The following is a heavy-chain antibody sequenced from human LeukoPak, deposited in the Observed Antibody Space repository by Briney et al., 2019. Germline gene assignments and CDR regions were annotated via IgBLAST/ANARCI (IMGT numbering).Heavy chain of an antibody. J-gene: IGHJ5*02. Sequence: PGGSLRLSCAASGFTFSSYSMNWVRQAPGKGLEWVSYISSSSSTIYYADSVKGRFTISRDNAKNSLFLQMNSLRAEDTAVYYYARGGVTDRQRAQPKEWFDPWGQGTLVTVSS. D-gene: IGHD3-10*01. CDR2: ISSSSSTI. CDR3: ARGGVTDRQRAQPKEWFDP. CDR1: GFTFSSYS. V-gene: IGHV3-48*04.